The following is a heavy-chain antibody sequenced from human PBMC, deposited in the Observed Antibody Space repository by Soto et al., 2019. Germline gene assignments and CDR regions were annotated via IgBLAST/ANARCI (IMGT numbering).Heavy chain of an antibody. V-gene: IGHV1-8*01. CDR2: MNPNSGNT. J-gene: IGHJ5*02. CDR1: GYTFTSYD. D-gene: IGHD2-2*01. Sequence: VASVKVSCKASGYTFTSYDINWVRQATGQGLEWMGWMNPNSGNTGYAQKFQGRVTMTRNTSISTSYMELSSLRSEDTAVYYCARGLYRCSSTSCYSWFDPWGQGTLVTVSS. CDR3: ARGLYRCSSTSCYSWFDP.